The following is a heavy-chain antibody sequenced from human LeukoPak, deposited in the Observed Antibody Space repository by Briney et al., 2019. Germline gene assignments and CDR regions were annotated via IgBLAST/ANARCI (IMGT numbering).Heavy chain of an antibody. V-gene: IGHV1-69*05. CDR2: IIPIFGTA. D-gene: IGHD2-2*02. J-gene: IGHJ6*03. Sequence: ASVKVSCKASGGTFSSYAISWVRQAPGQGLEWMGGIIPIFGTANYAQKFQGRVTITTDESTSTAYMELSSLRSEDTAVYYCARVARVVPAAINYYYYMDVWGKGTTVTVSS. CDR3: ARVARVVPAAINYYYYMDV. CDR1: GGTFSSYA.